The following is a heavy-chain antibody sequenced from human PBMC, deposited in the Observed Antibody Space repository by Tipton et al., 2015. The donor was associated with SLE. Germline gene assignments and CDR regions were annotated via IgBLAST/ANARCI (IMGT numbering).Heavy chain of an antibody. J-gene: IGHJ3*02. D-gene: IGHD1-26*01. CDR1: GFTFSSYE. V-gene: IGHV3-48*03. CDR3: ARVRVGATPGVFDI. CDR2: ISSSGSTI. Sequence: SLRLSCAASGFTFSSYEMNWVRQAPGKGLEWVSYISSSGSTIYYADSVKGRFTISRDNAKNSLYLQMNSLRAEDTAVYYCARVRVGATPGVFDIWGQGTMATVSS.